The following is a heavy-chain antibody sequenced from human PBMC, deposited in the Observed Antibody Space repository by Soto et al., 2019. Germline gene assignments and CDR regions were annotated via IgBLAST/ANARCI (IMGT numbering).Heavy chain of an antibody. Sequence: GESLKISCKVSGYKFPDHYIAWVRQMPGKGLELMGIMFPGDSETRYAPSFEGQVTFSADTSIDTAFLQWPSLKASDSAIYFCARQANTWAPLDFWGQGTLVTVSS. CDR1: GYKFPDHY. J-gene: IGHJ4*02. CDR2: MFPGDSET. D-gene: IGHD3-16*01. V-gene: IGHV5-51*01. CDR3: ARQANTWAPLDF.